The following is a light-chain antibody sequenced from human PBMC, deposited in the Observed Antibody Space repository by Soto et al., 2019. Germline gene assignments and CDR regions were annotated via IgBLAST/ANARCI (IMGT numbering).Light chain of an antibody. CDR3: QQYYSFPWT. J-gene: IGKJ1*01. Sequence: DIQMTQSPSSLSASVGDRVTITCRASQSIVTYLNWYLQKPGKAPKLLIYAASNLQSGVPSRFSGSGSGTDFTLTISCLQSEDFATYYCQQYYSFPWTFGQGTKVDIK. CDR1: QSIVTY. V-gene: IGKV1-39*01. CDR2: AAS.